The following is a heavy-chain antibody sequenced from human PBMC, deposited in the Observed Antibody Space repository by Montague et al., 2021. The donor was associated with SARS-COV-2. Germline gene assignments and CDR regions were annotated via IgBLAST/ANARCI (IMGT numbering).Heavy chain of an antibody. Sequence: SETLSLTCTVSGGSITSSSYYWGWIRQPPGKGLEWIGSIYYSGSTYYNPSLKSRVTISVDTSKNQFSLKLSSVTAADTAVYYCARLAPDSGSPNGYYYNGMPAWGPGTPATASS. CDR1: GGSITSSSYY. V-gene: IGHV4-39*01. CDR2: IYYSGST. CDR3: ARLAPDSGSPNGYYYNGMPA. J-gene: IGHJ6*01. D-gene: IGHD1-26*01.